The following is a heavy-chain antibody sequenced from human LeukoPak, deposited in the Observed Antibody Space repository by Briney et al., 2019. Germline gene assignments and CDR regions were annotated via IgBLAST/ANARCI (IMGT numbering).Heavy chain of an antibody. Sequence: GGSLRLSCAASGFTFSSYAMHWVRQAPGKGLEWVAVISYDGSNKYYADSVKGRFTISRDNSKNTLYLQMNSLRAEDTAVYYCARDFGAAAGETFDYWGQGTLVIVSS. D-gene: IGHD6-13*01. CDR3: ARDFGAAAGETFDY. V-gene: IGHV3-30*04. CDR2: ISYDGSNK. J-gene: IGHJ4*02. CDR1: GFTFSSYA.